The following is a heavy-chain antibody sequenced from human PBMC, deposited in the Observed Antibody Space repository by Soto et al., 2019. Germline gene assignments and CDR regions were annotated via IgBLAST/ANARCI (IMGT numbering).Heavy chain of an antibody. CDR2: ISKNGIDI. CDR1: GFSFSTYE. J-gene: IGHJ3*02. Sequence: GGSLRLSCAASGFSFSTYEMNWVRQAPGKGLEWVSYISKNGIDIYYADSVKGRFTISRENANNSLFLQMDSLRPEDAAVYYCAPRKSGSFNIGAFDIWGQGTMVTVSS. V-gene: IGHV3-48*03. D-gene: IGHD1-26*01. CDR3: APRKSGSFNIGAFDI.